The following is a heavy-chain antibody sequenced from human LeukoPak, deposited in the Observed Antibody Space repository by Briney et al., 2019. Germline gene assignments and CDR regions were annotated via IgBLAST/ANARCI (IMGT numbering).Heavy chain of an antibody. V-gene: IGHV1-2*02. J-gene: IGHJ4*02. CDR2: IYPNSGAT. CDR1: GYTFTGYY. CDR3: GTLLSNGPFDY. Sequence: ASVKVSCKASGYTFTGYYMHWVRQAPGQGLEWMGWIYPNSGATIYAQKFQGRVTMTRDTSISTAYMELSRLRSDDTAVYYCGTLLSNGPFDYWGQGSLVTVSS.